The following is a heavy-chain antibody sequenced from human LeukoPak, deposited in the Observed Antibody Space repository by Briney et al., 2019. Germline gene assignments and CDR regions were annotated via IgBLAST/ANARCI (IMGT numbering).Heavy chain of an antibody. CDR1: GYTFTGYY. Sequence: ASVKVSCKASGYTFTGYYMHWVRQAPGQGLEWMGWINPNSGGTNYAQKFQGRVTMTRDTSISTAYMELSRLRSDDTAVYYCSMGIPSLGDYCYYYMDVWGKGTTVTVSS. V-gene: IGHV1-2*02. CDR2: INPNSGGT. D-gene: IGHD3-16*01. J-gene: IGHJ6*03. CDR3: SMGIPSLGDYCYYYMDV.